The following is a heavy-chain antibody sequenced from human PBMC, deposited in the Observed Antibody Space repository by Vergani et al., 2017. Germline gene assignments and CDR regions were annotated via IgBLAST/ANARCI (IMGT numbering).Heavy chain of an antibody. D-gene: IGHD3-22*01. CDR1: GFTFSSYA. CDR2: ISGSGGST. CDR3: ARPYYYDSSGYPGEAFDI. Sequence: EVQLLESGGGLVQPGGSLRLSCAASGFTFSSYAMSWVRQAPGKGLEWVSAISGSGGSTYYADSVKGRFTISRDNSKNTLYLQMNSLRAEDTAVYYCARPYYYDSSGYPGEAFDIWGQGTMVTVSS. V-gene: IGHV3-23*01. J-gene: IGHJ3*02.